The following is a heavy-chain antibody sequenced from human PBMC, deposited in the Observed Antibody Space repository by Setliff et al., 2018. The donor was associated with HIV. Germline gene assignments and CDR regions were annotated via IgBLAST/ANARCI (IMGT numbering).Heavy chain of an antibody. V-gene: IGHV4-39*07. CDR2: IYYNEKT. Sequence: PSETLSLTCTVSGGSISSSSYYWGWIRQPPGKGLEWIGSIYYNEKTYYNPSLKSRVTISVDTSKNQFSLKLSSVTAADTAVYYCARGAIAVAGISYYYYGMDVWGQGTTVTVSS. CDR3: ARGAIAVAGISYYYYGMDV. CDR1: GGSISSSSYY. J-gene: IGHJ6*02. D-gene: IGHD6-19*01.